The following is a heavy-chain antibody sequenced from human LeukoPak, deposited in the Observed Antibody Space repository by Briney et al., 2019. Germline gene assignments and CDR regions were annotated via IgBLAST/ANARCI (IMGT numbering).Heavy chain of an antibody. D-gene: IGHD5-18*01. V-gene: IGHV1-46*01. Sequence: KFQGRVTMTRDTSTSTVYMELSSLRSEDTAVYYCARGDSYGSYFDYWGQGTLVTVSS. J-gene: IGHJ4*02. CDR3: ARGDSYGSYFDY.